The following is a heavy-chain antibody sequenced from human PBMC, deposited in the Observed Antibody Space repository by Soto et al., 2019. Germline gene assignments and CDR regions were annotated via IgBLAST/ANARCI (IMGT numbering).Heavy chain of an antibody. CDR2: IYWDDDK. CDR1: GFSLSTSGVS. CDR3: THRRGLGELY. V-gene: IGHV2-5*02. J-gene: IGHJ4*02. Sequence: QITLKESGPTLVKPTQTLTLTCTFSGFSLSTSGVSVGWIRQPPAKALECLAVIYWDDDKRYRPSLQSRLTVTKDTSKNQVVLTMTNMDPVDTATYYCTHRRGLGELYWGQGTLVTVSS. D-gene: IGHD3-10*01.